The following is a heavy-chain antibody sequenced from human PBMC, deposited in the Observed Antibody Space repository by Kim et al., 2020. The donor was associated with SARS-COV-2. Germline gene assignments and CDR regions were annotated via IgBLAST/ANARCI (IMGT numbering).Heavy chain of an antibody. CDR3: ARDAVGYYESSGYPDAFDI. D-gene: IGHD3-22*01. J-gene: IGHJ3*02. V-gene: IGHV4-31*02. Sequence: SRVTISVDTSKNQFSLKLSSVTAADTAVYYCARDAVGYYESSGYPDAFDIWGQGTMVTVSS.